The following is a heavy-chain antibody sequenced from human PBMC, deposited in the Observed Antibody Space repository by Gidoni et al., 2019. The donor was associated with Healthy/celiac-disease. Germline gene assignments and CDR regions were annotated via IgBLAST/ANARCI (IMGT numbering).Heavy chain of an antibody. CDR2: INAGNGNT. D-gene: IGHD1-26*01. Sequence: QVQLVQSGAEVKKPGASVKVSCKASGYTFTSYAMHWVRQAPGQRLEWMGWINAGNGNTKYSQKFQGRVTITRDTSASTAYMELSSLRSEDTAVYYCARDRTTFNPLYYYYGMDVWGQGTTVTVSS. CDR3: ARDRTTFNPLYYYYGMDV. J-gene: IGHJ6*02. CDR1: GYTFTSYA. V-gene: IGHV1-3*01.